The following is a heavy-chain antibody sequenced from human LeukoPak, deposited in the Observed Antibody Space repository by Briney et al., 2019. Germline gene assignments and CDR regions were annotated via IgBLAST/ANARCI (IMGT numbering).Heavy chain of an antibody. Sequence: SETLSLTCSVTGVSIASGVYYWSWIRQPPGKGLEWLGYVYHRGTTYYNPSLKSRVSMSIDTSINQFSLKLASVTAADTAVFYCARTFDFRAPRATDVWGKGTTVIVSS. D-gene: IGHD3-9*01. CDR2: VYHRGTT. CDR1: GVSIASGVYY. CDR3: ARTFDFRAPRATDV. V-gene: IGHV4-30-2*01. J-gene: IGHJ6*04.